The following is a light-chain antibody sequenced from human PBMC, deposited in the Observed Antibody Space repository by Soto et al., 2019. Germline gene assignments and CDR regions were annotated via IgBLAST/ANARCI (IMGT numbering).Light chain of an antibody. CDR2: EVS. Sequence: QSALTQPASVSGSPGQSITISCTGTSSDVGGYNYVSWYQHHPGKAPKLMIYEVSNRPSGVSNRFSGSKSGNTASLTISGLQAEDEAQYYCSSYSSANTVIFSGGTKLTVL. CDR1: SSDVGGYNY. V-gene: IGLV2-14*01. CDR3: SSYSSANTVI. J-gene: IGLJ2*01.